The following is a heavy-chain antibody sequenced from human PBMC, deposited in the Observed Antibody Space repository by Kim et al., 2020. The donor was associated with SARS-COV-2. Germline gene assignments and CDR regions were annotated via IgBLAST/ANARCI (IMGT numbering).Heavy chain of an antibody. CDR3: ARDPNRGWRNNAFDI. Sequence: SETLSLTCTVSGGSISSGGYYWSWIRQHPGKGLEWIGYIYYSGSTYYNPSLKSRVTISVDTSKNQFSLKLSSVTAADTAVYYCARDPNRGWRNNAFDIWAKGQWSPSLQ. J-gene: IGHJ3*02. D-gene: IGHD6-19*01. V-gene: IGHV4-31*03. CDR2: IYYSGST. CDR1: GGSISSGGYY.